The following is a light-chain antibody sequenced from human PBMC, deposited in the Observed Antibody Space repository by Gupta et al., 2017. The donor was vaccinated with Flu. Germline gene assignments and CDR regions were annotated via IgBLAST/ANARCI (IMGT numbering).Light chain of an antibody. V-gene: IGLV1-44*01. Sequence: VTFSGSGRSSKSGSYTGDWYQQLPGTAPKLLNYEFSERPSGVPDRFSGAKSGTSASLATSGLQSEDESDYYCAVWDDSLSGQYVGGSGTKVTV. CDR1: SSKSGSYT. CDR2: EFS. J-gene: IGLJ1*01. CDR3: AVWDDSLSGQYV.